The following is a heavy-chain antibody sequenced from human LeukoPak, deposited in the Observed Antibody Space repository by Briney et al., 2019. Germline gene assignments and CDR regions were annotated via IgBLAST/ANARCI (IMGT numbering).Heavy chain of an antibody. Sequence: VGSLRLSGVASGCTCSNYAMNWVPQDPGKGLDWVSVSGSGGDTYYVDSVKGRFTISRDNSKNTLYLQMNSLRAEDTAVYYCAKARGGTYRTYYFDYWGQGTLVTVSS. D-gene: IGHD1-26*01. V-gene: IGHV3-23*01. J-gene: IGHJ4*02. CDR1: GCTCSNYA. CDR2: SGSGGDT. CDR3: AKARGGTYRTYYFDY.